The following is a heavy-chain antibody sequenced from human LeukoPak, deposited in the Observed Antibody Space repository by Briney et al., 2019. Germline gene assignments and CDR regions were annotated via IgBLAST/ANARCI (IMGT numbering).Heavy chain of an antibody. Sequence: GGSLRLSCAASGFTFSSYGMNWVRQAPGKGLEWVSYISSTSSTIYYADSVKGRFTISRDNAKNSLYLQMNSLRAEDTAVYYCARRDCSGGSCYSRPVPYYYYGMDVWGQGTTVTVSS. D-gene: IGHD2-15*01. CDR3: ARRDCSGGSCYSRPVPYYYYGMDV. J-gene: IGHJ6*01. V-gene: IGHV3-48*04. CDR2: ISSTSSTI. CDR1: GFTFSSYG.